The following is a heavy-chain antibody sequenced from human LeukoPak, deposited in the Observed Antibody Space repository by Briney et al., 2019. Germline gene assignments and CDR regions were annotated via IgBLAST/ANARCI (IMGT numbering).Heavy chain of an antibody. CDR1: GGTFRTSG. J-gene: IGHJ5*02. D-gene: IGHD4-23*01. V-gene: IGHV1-69*06. CDR2: VIPVFGTS. Sequence: GASVKVSCKASGGTFRTSGVNWVRQAPGQRLEWMGCVIPVFGTSNYAEKFQDRVTITADKSTSTAYMELSSLRSEDTAVYYCATSENPVAIPFTWGQGTLVSVSS. CDR3: ATSENPVAIPFT.